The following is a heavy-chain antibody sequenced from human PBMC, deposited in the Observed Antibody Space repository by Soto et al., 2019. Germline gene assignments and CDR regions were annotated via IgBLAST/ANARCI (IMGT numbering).Heavy chain of an antibody. V-gene: IGHV4-39*01. CDR2: MSHRGST. Sequence: QVQLEESGPRLVKPSETLSLTCTVSGDSISRNSYYWGWIRQSSGKGLEWIGSMSHRGSTHYNPSLNKRVAISVDTSKNHFSLRLTSVTAADTAVYFCARHEGEYASPSSALDVWGQGTTVTVSS. J-gene: IGHJ6*02. D-gene: IGHD2-8*01. CDR3: ARHEGEYASPSSALDV. CDR1: GDSISRNSYY.